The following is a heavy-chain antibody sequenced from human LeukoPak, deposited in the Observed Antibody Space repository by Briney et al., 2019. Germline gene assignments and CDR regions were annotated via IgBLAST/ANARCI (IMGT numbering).Heavy chain of an antibody. V-gene: IGHV4-59*01. CDR3: TRGSIAYYYMDV. CDR2: IYYSGST. Sequence: SETLSLTCTVSGGSISSYYRSWIRQPPGKGLEWIGNIYYSGSTNYNPSLKSRVTISVGTSKNQFSLKLSSVTAADTAVYYCTRGSIAYYYMDVWGKGTTVTISS. D-gene: IGHD3-22*01. J-gene: IGHJ6*03. CDR1: GGSISSYY.